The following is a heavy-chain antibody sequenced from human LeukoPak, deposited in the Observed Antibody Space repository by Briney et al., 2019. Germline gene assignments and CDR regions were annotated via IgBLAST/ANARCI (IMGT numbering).Heavy chain of an antibody. CDR1: GGSISSSSYY. CDR3: ARLYGGNSDFDY. D-gene: IGHD4-23*01. V-gene: IGHV4-39*07. CDR2: IYYSGST. J-gene: IGHJ4*02. Sequence: PSETLSLTCTVSGGSISSSSYYWGWIRQPPGKGLEWIGSIYYSGSTYYNPSLKSRVTISVDTSKNQFSLKLSSVTAADTAVYYCARLYGGNSDFDYWGQGTLVTVSS.